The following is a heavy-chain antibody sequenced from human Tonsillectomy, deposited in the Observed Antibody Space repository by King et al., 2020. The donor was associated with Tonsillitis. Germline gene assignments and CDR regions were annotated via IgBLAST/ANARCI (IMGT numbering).Heavy chain of an antibody. CDR3: TKEKESSGRFNFSFDV. CDR2: VSSDGGTV. V-gene: IGHV3-30*18. CDR1: GFSFASYG. Sequence: VQLVQSGGGVVQPGRSLRLSCAGSGFSFASYGMHWVRQAPGQGLEWVAVVSSDGGTVFYRDSVKGRFTISRDNSQNTMDLQMNSLRTEDTDMYYCTKEKESSGRFNFSFDVWGQGTLVTVSS. D-gene: IGHD1-26*01. J-gene: IGHJ4*02.